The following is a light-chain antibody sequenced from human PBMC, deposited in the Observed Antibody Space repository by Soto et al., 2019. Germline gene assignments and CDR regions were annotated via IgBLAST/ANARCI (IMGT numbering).Light chain of an antibody. Sequence: QSALTQPASVSGSPGQSITISCTGTSSDVGAYKYVSWYQQHPGKAPKVVIYEVTNRPSGVSTRFSGSKSGNTASLTISGLQADDEADYYCSSYTRSGTQLFGTGTKVTVL. V-gene: IGLV2-14*01. CDR2: EVT. CDR3: SSYTRSGTQL. J-gene: IGLJ1*01. CDR1: SSDVGAYKY.